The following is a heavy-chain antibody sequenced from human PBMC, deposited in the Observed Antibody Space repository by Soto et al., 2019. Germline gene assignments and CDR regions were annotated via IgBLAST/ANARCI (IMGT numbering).Heavy chain of an antibody. V-gene: IGHV4-59*01. CDR2: IYYSGST. CDR3: ARARGGYIEY. Sequence: SETLSLTCSVSGGSISSYYWSWIRQPPGKGLEWIGYIYYSGSTNYNPSLKSRVTISVDTSKNQFSLKLSSVTAADTDVYYCARARGGYIEYWGQGTLVTVSS. CDR1: GGSISSYY. D-gene: IGHD2-15*01. J-gene: IGHJ4*02.